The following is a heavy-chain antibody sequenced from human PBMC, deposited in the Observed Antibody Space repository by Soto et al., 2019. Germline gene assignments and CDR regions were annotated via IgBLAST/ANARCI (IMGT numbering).Heavy chain of an antibody. CDR3: ARGNVDTAMDRRLGYGMDV. CDR2: INPNSGGT. J-gene: IGHJ6*02. D-gene: IGHD5-18*01. Sequence: QVQLVQSGAEVKKPGASVKVSCKASGYTFTGYYMHWVRQAPGQGLEWMGWINPNSGGTNYAQKFQGRVTMTRDTSISTAYMALSRLRHDDTAVYYCARGNVDTAMDRRLGYGMDVWGQGTTVTVSS. V-gene: IGHV1-2*02. CDR1: GYTFTGYY.